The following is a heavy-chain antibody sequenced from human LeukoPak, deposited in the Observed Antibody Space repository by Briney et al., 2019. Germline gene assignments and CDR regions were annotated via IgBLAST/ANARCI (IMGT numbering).Heavy chain of an antibody. V-gene: IGHV3-23*01. Sequence: GGSLRLSCAASGFXFSSYAMSWVRQAPGKGLEWVSAISGSGGGTYYADSVKGRFTISRDNSKKILYLQMNSLRVEDTALYYCAKERDSSGYFDYWGQGTLVTASS. D-gene: IGHD3-22*01. CDR1: GFXFSSYA. J-gene: IGHJ4*02. CDR3: AKERDSSGYFDY. CDR2: ISGSGGGT.